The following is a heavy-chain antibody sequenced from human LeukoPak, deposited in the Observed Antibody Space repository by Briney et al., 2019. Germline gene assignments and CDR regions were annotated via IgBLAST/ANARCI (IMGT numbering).Heavy chain of an antibody. CDR3: AREEWELSCFDY. CDR1: GFSFSSNG. Sequence: GRSLRLSCAASGFSFSSNGMHWVRQAPGKGLEWVALIWFDGSNKYYADSVKGRFTISRDNSKNSLYLQMNSLRAEDTAVYYCAREEWELSCFDYWGQGTLVTVSS. D-gene: IGHD1-26*01. V-gene: IGHV3-33*01. CDR2: IWFDGSNK. J-gene: IGHJ4*02.